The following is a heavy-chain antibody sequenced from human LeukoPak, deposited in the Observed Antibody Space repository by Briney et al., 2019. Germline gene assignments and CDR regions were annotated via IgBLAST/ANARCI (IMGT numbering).Heavy chain of an antibody. J-gene: IGHJ4*02. CDR3: ATTSGRVGRDY. CDR2: VHGSGST. Sequence: GSLRLSCAASGFTFSSYAMSWVRQAPGKGLEWIGYVHGSGSTNYNPSLESRVTMSVDTSTNRFSLKVTPVTAADTAVYFCATTSGRVGRDYWGQGILVTVSS. D-gene: IGHD1-26*01. CDR1: GFTFSSYA. V-gene: IGHV4-59*01.